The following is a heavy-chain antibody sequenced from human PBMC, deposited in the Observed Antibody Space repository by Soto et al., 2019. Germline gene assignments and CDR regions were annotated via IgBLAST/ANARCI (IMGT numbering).Heavy chain of an antibody. CDR1: GGSISSGNYY. D-gene: IGHD2-15*01. J-gene: IGHJ4*02. CDR2: ISYRWST. V-gene: IGHV4-30-4*01. Sequence: QVQLQESGPGLVKPSQTLSLTCTVSGGSISSGNYYWSWIRQPPGKGLEGIGFISYRWSTYYSTSLKSRVTISVNTSKTQFTLNLSSETAADTVVYYCATMGTPATGLYFFDYWGQGSLVTVSS. CDR3: ATMGTPATGLYFFDY.